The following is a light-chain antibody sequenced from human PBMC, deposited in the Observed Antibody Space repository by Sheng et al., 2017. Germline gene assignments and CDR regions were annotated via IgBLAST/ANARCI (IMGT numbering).Light chain of an antibody. CDR1: SLRSYY. Sequence: SSELTQDPAVSVALGQTVRITCQGDSLRSYYASWYQQKPGQAPVLVIYGKDNRPSGIPDRFSGSSSGNTASLTITRTQAEDEADYYCNSRDTSGNHVVFGGGPRLTVL. J-gene: IGLJ2*01. V-gene: IGLV3-19*01. CDR3: NSRDTSGNHVV. CDR2: GKD.